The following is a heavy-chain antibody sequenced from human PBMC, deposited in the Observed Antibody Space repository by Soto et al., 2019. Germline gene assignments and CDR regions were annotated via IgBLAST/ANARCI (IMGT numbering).Heavy chain of an antibody. CDR2: IYYSGST. D-gene: IGHD4-17*01. CDR1: GGSISSGGYY. J-gene: IGHJ3*02. V-gene: IGHV4-31*03. Sequence: QVQLQESGPGLVKPSRTLSLTCTVSGGSISSGGYYWSWIRQHPGKGLEWIGYIYYSGSTYYNPSLKSRVTISVDTSKNQFSLKLSSVTAADTAVYYCASSGITVTTITDAFDIWGQGTMVTVSS. CDR3: ASSGITVTTITDAFDI.